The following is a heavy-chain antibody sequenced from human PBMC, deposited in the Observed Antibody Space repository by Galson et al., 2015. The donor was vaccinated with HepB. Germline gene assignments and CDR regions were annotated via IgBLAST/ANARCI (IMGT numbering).Heavy chain of an antibody. V-gene: IGHV3-33*01. CDR3: ARPKRSIAAAALLDY. J-gene: IGHJ4*02. CDR2: IWYDGSNK. CDR1: GFTFSSYG. Sequence: SLRLSCAASGFTFSSYGMHWVRQAPGKGLEWVAVIWYDGSNKYYADSVKGRFTISRDNSKNTLYLQMNSLRAEDTAVYYCARPKRSIAAAALLDYWGQGTLVTVSS. D-gene: IGHD6-13*01.